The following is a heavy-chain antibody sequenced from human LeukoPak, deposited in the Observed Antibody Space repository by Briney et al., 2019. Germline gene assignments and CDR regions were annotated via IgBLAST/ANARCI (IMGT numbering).Heavy chain of an antibody. V-gene: IGHV4-59*06. CDR3: AREHLRQGAFDI. J-gene: IGHJ3*02. D-gene: IGHD4-17*01. CDR1: GDSISNYY. Sequence: PSETLSLTCTVSGDSISNYYWSWIRQHPGKGLEWIGYIYYSGSTYYNPSLKSRVTISVDTSKNQFSLKLSSVTAADTAVYYCAREHLRQGAFDIWGQGTMVTVSS. CDR2: IYYSGST.